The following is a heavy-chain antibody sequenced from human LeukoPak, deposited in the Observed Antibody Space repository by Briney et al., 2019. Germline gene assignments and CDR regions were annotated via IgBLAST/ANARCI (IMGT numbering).Heavy chain of an antibody. D-gene: IGHD4-23*01. Sequence: WVRKAPGKGLEWIGSIYYSGSTYYNPSLKSRVTISVDTSKNQFSLKLSSVTAADTAVYYCARTTVVTPYYYYYGMDVWGQGTTVTVSS. J-gene: IGHJ6*02. CDR2: IYYSGST. CDR3: ARTTVVTPYYYYYGMDV. V-gene: IGHV4-39*01.